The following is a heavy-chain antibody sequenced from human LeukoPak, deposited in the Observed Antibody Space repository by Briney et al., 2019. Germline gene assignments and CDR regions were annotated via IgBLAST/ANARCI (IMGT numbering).Heavy chain of an antibody. CDR3: ARDHDTGYYFDY. CDR2: ISSSSSYI. V-gene: IGHV3-21*01. CDR1: GFTFSSYS. J-gene: IGHJ4*02. D-gene: IGHD7-27*01. Sequence: PGGSLRLSCAASGFTFSSYSMNWVRQAPGKGLEWVSSISSSSSYIYYADSVKGRITISRDNAKNSLYLQMNSLRAEDTAVYYCARDHDTGYYFDYWGQGTLVTVSP.